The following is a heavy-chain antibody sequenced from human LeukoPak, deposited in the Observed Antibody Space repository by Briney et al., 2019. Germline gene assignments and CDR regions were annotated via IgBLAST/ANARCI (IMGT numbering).Heavy chain of an antibody. V-gene: IGHV1-18*01. CDR3: ARRYHDSSGYHFDY. D-gene: IGHD3-22*01. J-gene: IGHJ4*02. CDR2: ISAYNGNT. CDR1: GYTFTSYG. Sequence: ASLKVSCKASGYTFTSYGISWVRQAPGQGLEWMGWISAYNGNTNYAQKLQGRVTMTTDTSTSTAYMELRSLRSDDTAVYYCARRYHDSSGYHFDYWGQGTLVTVSS.